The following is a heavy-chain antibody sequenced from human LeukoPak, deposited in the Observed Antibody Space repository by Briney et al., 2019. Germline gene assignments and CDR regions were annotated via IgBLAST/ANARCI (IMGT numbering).Heavy chain of an antibody. V-gene: IGHV1-8*01. CDR2: MNPNSGNT. Sequence: ASVKVSCKASGYTFTSYDINWVRQATGQGLEWMGWMNPNSGNTGYAQKFQGRVTMTRNTSISTAYMELSSLRSEDTAVYYCARRTYYYDSSGCSHDAFDIWGQGTMVTVSS. CDR1: GYTFTSYD. CDR3: ARRTYYYDSSGCSHDAFDI. J-gene: IGHJ3*02. D-gene: IGHD3-22*01.